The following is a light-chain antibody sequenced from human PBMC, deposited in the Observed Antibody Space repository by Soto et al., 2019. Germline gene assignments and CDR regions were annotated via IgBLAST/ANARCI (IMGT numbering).Light chain of an antibody. CDR1: QSVSSDF. CDR3: QQYGNSLWT. CDR2: GVS. V-gene: IGKV3-20*01. J-gene: IGKJ1*01. Sequence: EVVLTQSPGTLSLSPGDRATLSCWASQSVSSDFLAWYQQKPGQAPRLLIYGVSNRAAGIPDRFSGSGSGTDFTLTINTLEPEDFAVYYCQQYGNSLWTFGQGTKVETK.